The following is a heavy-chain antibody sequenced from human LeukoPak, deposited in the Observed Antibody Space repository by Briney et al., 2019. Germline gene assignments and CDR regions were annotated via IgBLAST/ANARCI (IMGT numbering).Heavy chain of an antibody. Sequence: GGSLRLSCAASRFTFSTYAMSWVRQAPGKGLAWVSGLTASGNTAFYADSVKGRFTISRDNSKNTLYLQMNSLRAEDTAVYYCAKVIRSTGWYIDSWGQGTLVTVS. D-gene: IGHD3-9*01. CDR2: LTASGNTA. J-gene: IGHJ4*02. V-gene: IGHV3-23*01. CDR3: AKVIRSTGWYIDS. CDR1: RFTFSTYA.